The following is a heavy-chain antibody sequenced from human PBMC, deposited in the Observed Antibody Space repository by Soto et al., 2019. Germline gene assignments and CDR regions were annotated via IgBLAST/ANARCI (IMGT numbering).Heavy chain of an antibody. CDR1: GYTFGDFG. J-gene: IGHJ4*02. CDR3: ARAGAVLTTHFDH. CDR2: IGSYNGNT. V-gene: IGHV1-18*01. Sequence: QVQLVQSGAEVQKPGASVKVSCKASGYTFGDFGISWVRQAPGQGLEWMGWIGSYNGNTNYAQKFQDRITLTTDTSTSTAYMEVRSLRSDDTAIYYCARAGAVLTTHFDHWGQGTLVTVSS. D-gene: IGHD4-17*01.